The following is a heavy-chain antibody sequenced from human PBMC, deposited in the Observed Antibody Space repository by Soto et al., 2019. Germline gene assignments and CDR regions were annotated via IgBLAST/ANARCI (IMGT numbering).Heavy chain of an antibody. V-gene: IGHV1-2*02. CDR1: GYTFTGYY. D-gene: IGHD3-22*01. CDR2: INPNSGDT. J-gene: IGHJ4*02. Sequence: QVQLVQSGTEVKRPGDSVKVSCKASGYTFTGYYVHWVRQAPGQGLEWMGWINPNSGDTYLAQRFQGRVTMNRDTSIGTAYMELRGLTSDDTAEYYCARGGSGYTWFNEFWGQGTLVTVSS. CDR3: ARGGSGYTWFNEF.